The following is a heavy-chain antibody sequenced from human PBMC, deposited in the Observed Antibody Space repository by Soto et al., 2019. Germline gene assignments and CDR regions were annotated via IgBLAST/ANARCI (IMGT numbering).Heavy chain of an antibody. V-gene: IGHV4-31*03. D-gene: IGHD1-26*01. CDR1: GGSISSCGYY. CDR2: IYYSGST. J-gene: IGHJ4*02. Sequence: SETLSLTCTVSGGSISSCGYYWSWIRQHPGKGLEWIGYIYYSGSTYYNPSLKSRVTISVDTSKNQFSLKLSSVTAADTAVYYWGGVNTSRGATRASYWGQGTLITVS. CDR3: GGVNTSRGATRASY.